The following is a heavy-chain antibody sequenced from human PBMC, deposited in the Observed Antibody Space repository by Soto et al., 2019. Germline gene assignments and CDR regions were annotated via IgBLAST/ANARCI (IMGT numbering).Heavy chain of an antibody. J-gene: IGHJ4*02. V-gene: IGHV1-69*12. Sequence: QVQLVQSGAEVKKPGSSVKVSCKASGGPFSSYAISWVRQAPGQGLEWMGGIIPIFGTANYALKFQGRVTLTADEATSTAYKELISLRNEDTAVYYWSRVTRDCSGGSCYFLPGIDYWGQGTLVTVSS. CDR2: IIPIFGTA. D-gene: IGHD2-15*01. CDR1: GGPFSSYA. CDR3: SRVTRDCSGGSCYFLPGIDY.